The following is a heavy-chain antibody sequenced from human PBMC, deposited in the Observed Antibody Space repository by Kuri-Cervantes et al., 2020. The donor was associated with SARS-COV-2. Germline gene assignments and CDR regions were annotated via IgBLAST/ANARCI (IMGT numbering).Heavy chain of an antibody. D-gene: IGHD2-15*01. CDR1: GYTFTSYY. CDR3: ARENNCSGGSCYYGYYYMDV. Sequence: ASVKVSCKASGYTFTSYYMHWVRQAPGQGLEWMGIINPSGGSTSYAQKFQGRVTMTRDTSTSTVYMELSSLRSEDTAVYYCARENNCSGGSCYYGYYYMDVWGKGTTVTVSS. J-gene: IGHJ6*03. V-gene: IGHV1-46*03. CDR2: INPSGGST.